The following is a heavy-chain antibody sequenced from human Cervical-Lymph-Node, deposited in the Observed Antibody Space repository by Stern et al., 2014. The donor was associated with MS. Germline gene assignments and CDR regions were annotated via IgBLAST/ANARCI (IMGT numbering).Heavy chain of an antibody. Sequence: EVQLVQSGGGLVKPGGSLRLSCVTSGFTFSSYSMNWVRQAPGKGLEWLSYISARSTTFYYADSVEGRFTISRDNAENSLYLQMNSLGAEDTAVYYCARAQVVGKRAYYFDHWGQGTLVTVSS. D-gene: IGHD2-15*01. V-gene: IGHV3-48*01. J-gene: IGHJ4*02. CDR2: ISARSTTF. CDR3: ARAQVVGKRAYYFDH. CDR1: GFTFSSYS.